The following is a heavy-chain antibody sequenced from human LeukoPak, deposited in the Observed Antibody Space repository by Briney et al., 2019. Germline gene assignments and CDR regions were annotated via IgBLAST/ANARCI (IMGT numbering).Heavy chain of an antibody. J-gene: IGHJ4*02. D-gene: IGHD6-13*01. Sequence: PSETLSLTCAVYGGSFSGYYWSWIRQPPGKGLEWIGEINHSGSTNYNPSLKSRVTISVDTSKNQFSLKLSSVTAADTAVYYCARRASSSWTPFDYWGQGTLVTVSS. V-gene: IGHV4-34*01. CDR3: ARRASSSWTPFDY. CDR2: INHSGST. CDR1: GGSFSGYY.